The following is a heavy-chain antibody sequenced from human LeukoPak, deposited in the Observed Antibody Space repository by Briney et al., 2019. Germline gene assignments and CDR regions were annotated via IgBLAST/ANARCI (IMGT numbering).Heavy chain of an antibody. D-gene: IGHD1-26*01. V-gene: IGHV3-21*01. Sequence: PGGSLRLSXAASGFTFSTYNMNWVRQAPGKGLEWVSSISSSSSYIYYADSVKGRFTISRDNAKNSLYLQMNSLRAEDTDVYYCTRDVGASAPDAFDIWGQGTMVTVSS. CDR1: GFTFSTYN. CDR2: ISSSSSYI. CDR3: TRDVGASAPDAFDI. J-gene: IGHJ3*02.